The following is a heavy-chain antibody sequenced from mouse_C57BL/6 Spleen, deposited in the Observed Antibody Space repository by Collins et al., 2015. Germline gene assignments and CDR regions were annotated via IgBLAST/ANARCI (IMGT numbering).Heavy chain of an antibody. CDR3: ARGYYYGSSLAWFAY. V-gene: IGHV3-2*02. J-gene: IGHJ3*01. CDR1: GYSITSDYA. Sequence: DVQLQESGPGPVKPSQSLSLTCTVTGYSITSDYAWNWIRQFPGNKLEWTGYISYSGSTSYSPSLKSRISITRDTSKNQFFLQLNSVTTEDTATYYCARGYYYGSSLAWFAYWGQGTLVTVSA. CDR2: ISYSGST. D-gene: IGHD1-1*01.